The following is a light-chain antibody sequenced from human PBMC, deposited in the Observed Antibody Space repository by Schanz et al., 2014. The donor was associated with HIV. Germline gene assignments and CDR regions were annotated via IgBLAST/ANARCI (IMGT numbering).Light chain of an antibody. J-gene: IGKJ1*01. Sequence: EIVMTQSPATLSVSPGERATLSCRASQTVSSSSLAWYQQKPGQSPRLLIYGASTRATGIPDRFSGSGSGTEFTLTISSLQSEDFAVYYCQQRSDWPPRWTFGQGTKVEIK. V-gene: IGKV3D-15*01. CDR3: QQRSDWPPRWT. CDR2: GAS. CDR1: QTVSSS.